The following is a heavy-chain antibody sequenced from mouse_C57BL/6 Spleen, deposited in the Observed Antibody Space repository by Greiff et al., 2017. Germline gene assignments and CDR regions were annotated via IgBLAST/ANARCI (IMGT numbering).Heavy chain of an antibody. CDR2: ISSGSSTI. CDR3: ARRAVTTNFDY. CDR1: GFTFSDYG. J-gene: IGHJ2*01. D-gene: IGHD2-2*01. Sequence: EMKLVESGGGLVKPGGSLKLSCAASGFTFSDYGMHWVRQAPEKGLEWVAYISSGSSTIYYADTVKGRFIISRDNAKNTLFLQMTSLRSEDTAMYYCARRAVTTNFDYWGQGTTLTVSS. V-gene: IGHV5-17*01.